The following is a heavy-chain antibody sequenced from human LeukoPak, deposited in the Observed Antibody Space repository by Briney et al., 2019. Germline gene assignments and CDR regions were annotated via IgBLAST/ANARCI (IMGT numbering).Heavy chain of an antibody. D-gene: IGHD4-17*01. CDR3: AKGDGDYSSPFGY. Sequence: PGGSLRLSCAASGFDLNTYEMNWVRQAPGKGLEWVSAISGSGGSTYYADSVKGRFTISRDNSKNTLYLQMNSLRAEDTAVYYCAKGDGDYSSPFGYWGQGTLVTVSS. CDR1: GFDLNTYE. J-gene: IGHJ4*02. V-gene: IGHV3-23*01. CDR2: ISGSGGST.